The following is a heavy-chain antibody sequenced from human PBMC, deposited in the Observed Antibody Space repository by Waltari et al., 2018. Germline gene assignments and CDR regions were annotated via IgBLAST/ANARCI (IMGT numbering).Heavy chain of an antibody. CDR1: GFPFSDFA. J-gene: IGHJ4*02. Sequence: EVQLLESGGGLVQPGGSLRLSCAASGFPFSDFALTWVRQAPGKGLEWVSAISGSGDSTYHAESLKGRFTISRDNSKNTLFLQLHSLTADDTAVYYCARKGGRGYAYGPFYFDYWGQGALVIVSS. D-gene: IGHD5-12*01. CDR2: ISGSGDST. V-gene: IGHV3-23*01. CDR3: ARKGGRGYAYGPFYFDY.